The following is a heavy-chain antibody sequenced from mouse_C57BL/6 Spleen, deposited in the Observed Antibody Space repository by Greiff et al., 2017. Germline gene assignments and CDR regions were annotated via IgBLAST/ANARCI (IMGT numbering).Heavy chain of an antibody. Sequence: QVQLQQPGAELVKPGASVKVSCKASGYTFTSYWMHWVKQRPGQGLEWIGRIHPSDSDTNYNQKFKGKATLTVDKSSSTAYMQLSSLTSKYSAVYSCAHSDCSIYSFYAMDYWGHGTSVTVSS. CDR3: AHSDCSIYSFYAMDY. D-gene: IGHD2-5*01. J-gene: IGHJ4*01. CDR2: IHPSDSDT. CDR1: GYTFTSYW. V-gene: IGHV1-74*01.